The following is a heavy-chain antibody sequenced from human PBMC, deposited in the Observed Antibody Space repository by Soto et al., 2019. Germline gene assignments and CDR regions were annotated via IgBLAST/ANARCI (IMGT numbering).Heavy chain of an antibody. CDR2: IVVGSGNT. D-gene: IGHD6-13*01. V-gene: IGHV1-58*02. J-gene: IGHJ5*02. CDR3: AATAGIAAAGMFDP. CDR1: GFTFTSSA. Sequence: QMQLVQSGPEVKKPGTSVKVSCKASGFTFTSSAMPWVRQARGQRLEWIGWIVVGSGNTNYAQKFQERVTITRDMSTSTACMELSSLRSEDTAVYYCAATAGIAAAGMFDPWCQGTLVTVSS.